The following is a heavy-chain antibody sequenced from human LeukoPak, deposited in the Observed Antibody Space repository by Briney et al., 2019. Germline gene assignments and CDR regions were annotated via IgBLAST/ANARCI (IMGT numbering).Heavy chain of an antibody. CDR1: GFTFSSYW. CDR3: ARRITMVRGGGEYDY. Sequence: GGSLRLSCAASGFTFSSYWMHWVRQAPGKGLVWVSRINSDGSSTSYADSVKGRFTISRDNAKNTLYLQMNSLRAEDTAVYYCARRITMVRGGGEYDYWGQGTLVTVSS. V-gene: IGHV3-74*01. CDR2: INSDGSST. D-gene: IGHD3-10*01. J-gene: IGHJ4*02.